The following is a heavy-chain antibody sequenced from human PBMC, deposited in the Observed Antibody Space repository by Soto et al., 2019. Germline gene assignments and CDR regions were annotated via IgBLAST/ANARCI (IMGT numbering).Heavy chain of an antibody. CDR2: IYYSGST. V-gene: IGHV4-59*01. Sequence: SETLSLTCTVSGGSISSYYWSWIRQPPGKGLEWIGYIYYSGSTNYNPSLKSRVTISVDTSKNQFSLKLSSVTAADTAVYYCARDQGYYGXGSYYKPPGYYYYGMDVWGQGTTVTVSS. CDR1: GGSISSYY. J-gene: IGHJ6*02. D-gene: IGHD3-10*01. CDR3: ARDQGYYGXGSYYKPPGYYYYGMDV.